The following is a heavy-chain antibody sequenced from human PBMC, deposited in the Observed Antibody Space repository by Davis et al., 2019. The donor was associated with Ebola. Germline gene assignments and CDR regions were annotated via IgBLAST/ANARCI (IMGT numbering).Heavy chain of an antibody. J-gene: IGHJ5*01. D-gene: IGHD1-26*01. V-gene: IGHV4-30-4*01. Sequence: LRLSCSVSGGSVTTDNYWTWIRQPPGKGLEWIGHIYNSGYTFYSPSLKSRLTMSIDTSENRFSLKLTSVTAADTAVYFCARVWGGSYFPSFDLWGQGLVTVSS. CDR2: IYNSGYT. CDR1: GGSVTTDNY. CDR3: ARVWGGSYFPSFDL.